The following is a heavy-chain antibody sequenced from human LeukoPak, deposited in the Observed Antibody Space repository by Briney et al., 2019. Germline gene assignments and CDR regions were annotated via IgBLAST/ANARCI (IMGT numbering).Heavy chain of an antibody. CDR1: GFTFSSYG. J-gene: IGHJ4*02. V-gene: IGHV3-33*01. Sequence: GGSLRLSCAASGFTFSSYGMHWVRQAPGKGLEWVAVIWYDGSNKYYADSVKGRFTISRDNSKNTLYLQMNSLRAEDTAVYYCARERTLIAVAGTGRFDYWGQGTLVTVSS. CDR3: ARERTLIAVAGTGRFDY. CDR2: IWYDGSNK. D-gene: IGHD6-19*01.